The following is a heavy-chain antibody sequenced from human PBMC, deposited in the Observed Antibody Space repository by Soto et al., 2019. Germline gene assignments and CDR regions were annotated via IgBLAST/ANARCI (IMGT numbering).Heavy chain of an antibody. CDR3: VKGRKWELPFDY. CDR2: ISISGGSR. CDR1: GYTFSSYA. D-gene: IGHD1-26*01. Sequence: GSLRLSCAASGYTFSSYAMTWVRRAPGKGLEWVSGISISGGSRYYADSVKGRFTISRDDSKNTLYLQMNSLGAEDTAVYYCVKGRKWELPFDYWGQGTLVTV. V-gene: IGHV3-23*01. J-gene: IGHJ4*02.